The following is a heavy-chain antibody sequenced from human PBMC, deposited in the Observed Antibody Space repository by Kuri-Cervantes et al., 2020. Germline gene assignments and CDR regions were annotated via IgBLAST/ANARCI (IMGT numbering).Heavy chain of an antibody. D-gene: IGHD6-6*01. CDR1: GASISSGSHY. CDR2: IFYSGST. J-gene: IGHJ4*02. Sequence: SETLSLTCTVSGASISSGSHYWGWIRQPPGKGLEWIGTIFYSGSTYYNPSLRSRVTISVDRSKNQFSVKLTSVTAADTAVYYCARVREYSGFDYWGQGTLVTVSS. CDR3: ARVREYSGFDY. V-gene: IGHV4-39*07.